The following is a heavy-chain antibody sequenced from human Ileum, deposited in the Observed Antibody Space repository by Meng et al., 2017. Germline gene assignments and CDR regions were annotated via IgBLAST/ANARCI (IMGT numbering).Heavy chain of an antibody. CDR2: TYYRSKWYT. D-gene: IGHD6-13*01. CDR1: GDSVSSYSAA. V-gene: IGHV6-1*01. J-gene: IGHJ4*02. CDR3: ARGWSFDY. Sequence: SQTSSLTCAIPGDSVSSYSAAWNWIRQSPSRGLESLGRTYYRSKWYTDYAVSMKSRITINPDTSKNQFSLQQNSVTPEDTAVYYCARGWSFDYWGQGTLVTVSS.